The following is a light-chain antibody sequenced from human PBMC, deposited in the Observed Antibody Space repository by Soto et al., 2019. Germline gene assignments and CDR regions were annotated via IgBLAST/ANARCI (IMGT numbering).Light chain of an antibody. J-gene: IGKJ1*01. V-gene: IGKV3-15*01. CDR3: HQVHDWPRRT. CDR2: DAS. Sequence: EIVMTQSPATLSVSPGERATLSCRASQSIRRYLAWYQQKPGQAPRLLIYDASTRATDIPARFSGSGSGTEFTLTINRLQSEDVAVYYCHQVHDWPRRTFGQGTKVEVK. CDR1: QSIRRY.